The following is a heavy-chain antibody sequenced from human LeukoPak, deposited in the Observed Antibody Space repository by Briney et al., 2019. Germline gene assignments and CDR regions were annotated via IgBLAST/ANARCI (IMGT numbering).Heavy chain of an antibody. CDR2: ISSSGSTI. CDR3: ARDLGYCSGGSCYSAFDY. J-gene: IGHJ4*02. Sequence: GGSLRLSCAASGFTFSSYAMHWVRQAPGKGLEWVSYISSSGSTIYYADSVKGRFTISRDNAKNSLYLQMNSLRAEDTAVYYCARDLGYCSGGSCYSAFDYWGQGTLVTVSS. CDR1: GFTFSSYA. D-gene: IGHD2-15*01. V-gene: IGHV3-48*03.